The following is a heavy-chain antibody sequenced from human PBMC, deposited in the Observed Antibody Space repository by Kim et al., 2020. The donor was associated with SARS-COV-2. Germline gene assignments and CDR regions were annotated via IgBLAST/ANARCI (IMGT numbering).Heavy chain of an antibody. V-gene: IGHV2-70*01. CDR1: GFSLSTSGMC. Sequence: SGPTLVNPTQTLTLTCTFSGFSLSTSGMCVSWIRQPPGKALEWLALIDWDDDKYYSTSLKTRLTISKDTSKNQVVLTMTNMDPVDTATYYCARSRNRCSSTSCYTVGSDYWGQGTLVTVSS. J-gene: IGHJ4*02. CDR3: ARSRNRCSSTSCYTVGSDY. CDR2: IDWDDDK. D-gene: IGHD2-2*02.